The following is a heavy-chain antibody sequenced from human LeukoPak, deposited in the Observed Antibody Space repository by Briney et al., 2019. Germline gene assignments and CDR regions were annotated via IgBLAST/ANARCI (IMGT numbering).Heavy chain of an antibody. CDR3: ARDFEKLLWFGELPAY. CDR2: ISSSSSYI. V-gene: IGHV3-21*01. Sequence: GGSLRLSCAASGFTFSSYSMNWVRQAPGKGLEWVSSISSSSSYIYYADSVKGRFTISRDNAKNSLYLQMNSLRAEDTAVYYCARDFEKLLWFGELPAYWGQGTLVTVSS. CDR1: GFTFSSYS. D-gene: IGHD3-10*01. J-gene: IGHJ4*02.